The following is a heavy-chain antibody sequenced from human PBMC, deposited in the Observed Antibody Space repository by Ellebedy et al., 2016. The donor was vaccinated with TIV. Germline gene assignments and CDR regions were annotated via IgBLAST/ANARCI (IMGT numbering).Heavy chain of an antibody. CDR3: ARDDYYDTSGYYHGLDY. CDR2: IYFSGNT. CDR1: GGSIRTSYY. D-gene: IGHD3-22*01. V-gene: IGHV4-39*07. Sequence: SETLSLXXTVSGGSIRTSYYWGWIRQPPGKGLEWIGNIYFSGNTYYNPSLKSRVTISVDTSKNQFSLKLSSLTAADTAVYYCARDDYYDTSGYYHGLDYWGQGTQVTVSS. J-gene: IGHJ4*02.